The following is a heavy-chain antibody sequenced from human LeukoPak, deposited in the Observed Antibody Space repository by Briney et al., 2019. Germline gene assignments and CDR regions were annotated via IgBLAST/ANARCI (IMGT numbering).Heavy chain of an antibody. J-gene: IGHJ4*02. CDR2: IKENGREK. CDR3: ARDLVGASYY. V-gene: IGHV3-7*01. Sequence: GGSLRLSCAASGFTFSAYWMSWVRQAPGKGLEWVANIKENGREKYYADSVKGRFTISRDNAKNSLYLAMNSLRAEDTALYFCARDLVGASYYWGQGTLVTVSS. CDR1: GFTFSAYW. D-gene: IGHD1-26*01.